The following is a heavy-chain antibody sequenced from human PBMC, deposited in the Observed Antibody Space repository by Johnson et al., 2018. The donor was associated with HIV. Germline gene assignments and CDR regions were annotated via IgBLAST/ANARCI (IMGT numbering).Heavy chain of an antibody. V-gene: IGHV3-30*14. Sequence: QVQLVESGGGLVQPGRSLRLSCTASGFTFSSYAMHWVRQAPGKGLEWVAVISSDGSTKYYADSVKGRFTISRDNSKNTLYLQMNSLRAEDTAVYYCAKDRIVGAIGDAFDIWGQGTMVTVSS. CDR3: AKDRIVGAIGDAFDI. D-gene: IGHD1-26*01. CDR2: ISSDGSTK. CDR1: GFTFSSYA. J-gene: IGHJ3*02.